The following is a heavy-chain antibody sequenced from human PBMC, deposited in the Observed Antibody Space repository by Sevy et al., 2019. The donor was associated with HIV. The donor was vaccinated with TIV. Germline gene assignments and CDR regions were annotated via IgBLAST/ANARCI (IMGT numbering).Heavy chain of an antibody. CDR1: GGSISIYH. CDR2: IYDSGST. CDR3: ARRGYDSSGYYNAFDI. V-gene: IGHV4-59*01. D-gene: IGHD3-22*01. J-gene: IGHJ3*02. Sequence: SETLSLTCTVSGGSISIYHWSWIRQPPGKGLEWIGVIYDSGSTNYNPSLKSRVTISVDTSKNQFSLKVSSVTAADTAVYFCARRGYDSSGYYNAFDIWGHGTMVTVSS.